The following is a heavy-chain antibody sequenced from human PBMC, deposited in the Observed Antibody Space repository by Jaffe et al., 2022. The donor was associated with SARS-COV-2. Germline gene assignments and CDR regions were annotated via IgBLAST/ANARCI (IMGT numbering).Heavy chain of an antibody. CDR1: GFTFSSYD. V-gene: IGHV3-13*01. Sequence: EVQLVESGGGLVQPGGSLRLSCAASGFTFSSYDMHWVRQATGKGLEWVSAIGTAGDTYYPGSVKGRFTISRENAKNSLYLQMNSLRAGDTAVYYCARVGRGRFLDNYGMDVWGQGTTVTVSS. D-gene: IGHD3-3*01. J-gene: IGHJ6*02. CDR3: ARVGRGRFLDNYGMDV. CDR2: IGTAGDT.